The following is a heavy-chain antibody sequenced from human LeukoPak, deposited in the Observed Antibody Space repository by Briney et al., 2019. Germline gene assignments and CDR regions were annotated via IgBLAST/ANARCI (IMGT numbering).Heavy chain of an antibody. Sequence: ASVTLSCKASGYTFTSYDINWVRQATGQGLEWMGWMNPNSGNTGYAQKFQGRVTMTRNTSISTAYMELSSLRSEDTAVYYCARGGDGYTYFQHWGQGTLVTVSS. V-gene: IGHV1-8*01. CDR3: ARGGDGYTYFQH. J-gene: IGHJ1*01. D-gene: IGHD5-24*01. CDR1: GYTFTSYD. CDR2: MNPNSGNT.